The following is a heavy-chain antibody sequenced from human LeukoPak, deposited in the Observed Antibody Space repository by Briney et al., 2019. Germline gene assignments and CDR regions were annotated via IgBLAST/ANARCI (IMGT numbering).Heavy chain of an antibody. V-gene: IGHV4-4*02. CDR1: GGSISSSNW. D-gene: IGHD5-24*01. CDR2: IYHSGST. Sequence: SGTLFLTCAVSGGSISSSNWWSWVRQPPGKGLEWIGEIYHSGSTNYNPSLKSRVTISVDKSKNQFSLKLSSVTAADTAVYYCARIERRWLQPRGGYFDYWGQGTLVTVSS. J-gene: IGHJ4*02. CDR3: ARIERRWLQPRGGYFDY.